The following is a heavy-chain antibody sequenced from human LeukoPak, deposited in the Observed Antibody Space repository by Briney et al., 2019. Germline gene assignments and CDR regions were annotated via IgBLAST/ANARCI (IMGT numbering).Heavy chain of an antibody. CDR3: ARDQGYNPPPGFDY. CDR1: GYTFTSYG. V-gene: IGHV1-18*01. D-gene: IGHD5-24*01. CDR2: ISAYNGNT. J-gene: IGHJ4*02. Sequence: ASVKVSCKASGYTFTSYGISWVRQASGQGLEWMGWISAYNGNTNYAQKLQGRVTMTTDTSTSTAYMELRSLRSDDTAVYYCARDQGYNPPPGFDYWGQGTLVTVSS.